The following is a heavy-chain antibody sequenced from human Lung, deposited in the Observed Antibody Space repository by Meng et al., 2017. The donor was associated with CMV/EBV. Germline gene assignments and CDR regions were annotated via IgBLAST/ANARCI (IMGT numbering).Heavy chain of an antibody. CDR3: ASFPPPGKQWLVTDY. D-gene: IGHD6-19*01. CDR2: IYHSGST. J-gene: IGHJ4*02. Sequence: GRGMVQPPGPPSSPSAVSGGSISSSNWWSWVRQPPGKVLEWIGEIYHSGSTNYNPSLKSRVTISVDKSKNQFSLKLSSVTAADTAVYYCASFPPPGKQWLVTDYWGQGTLVTVSS. CDR1: GGSISSSNW. V-gene: IGHV4-4*03.